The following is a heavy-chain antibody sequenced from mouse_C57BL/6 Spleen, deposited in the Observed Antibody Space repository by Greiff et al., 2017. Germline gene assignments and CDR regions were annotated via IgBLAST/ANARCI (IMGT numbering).Heavy chain of an antibody. Sequence: QVQLQQPGAELVKPGASVKVSCKASGYTFTSYWMHWVKQRPGQGLEWIGRIHPSDSDTNYNQNFKGKATFTVDKSSSTAYMQLSSLTAEYSAVFYCAMGDYDVLFAYWCQGTLVTVSA. J-gene: IGHJ3*01. CDR2: IHPSDSDT. D-gene: IGHD2-4*01. CDR1: GYTFTSYW. CDR3: AMGDYDVLFAY. V-gene: IGHV1-74*01.